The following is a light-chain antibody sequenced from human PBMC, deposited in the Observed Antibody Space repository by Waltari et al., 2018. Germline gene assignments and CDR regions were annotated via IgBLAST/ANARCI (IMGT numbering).Light chain of an antibody. CDR2: DVS. CDR1: SSIVDDYNF. J-gene: IGLJ3*02. Sequence: QSALTQPRSVSGSPGQSVTISCTGTSSIVDDYNFISWYRQHPGEAPTLMIYDVSKRPSGVPGRFSGSKSGNTASLTISGLQAEDEADYYCFSYASSYTSWVFGGGTKLTVL. V-gene: IGLV2-11*01. CDR3: FSYASSYTSWV.